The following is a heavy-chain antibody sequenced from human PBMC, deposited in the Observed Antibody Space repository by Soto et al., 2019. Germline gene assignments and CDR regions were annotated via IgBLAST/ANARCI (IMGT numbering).Heavy chain of an antibody. D-gene: IGHD1-20*01. Sequence: EVQLVESGGGLVRPGGSLRLSCAASGFTFSAYSMNWVRQAPEKGLEWVSSISSSGSTIYYADSVKGRFTISRDNAKNSLFLQMNILGVDDTAVYYCARDRPSDITGASYHWGQGTLVTVSS. CDR2: ISSSGSTI. CDR3: ARDRPSDITGASYH. CDR1: GFTFSAYS. V-gene: IGHV3-21*02. J-gene: IGHJ5*02.